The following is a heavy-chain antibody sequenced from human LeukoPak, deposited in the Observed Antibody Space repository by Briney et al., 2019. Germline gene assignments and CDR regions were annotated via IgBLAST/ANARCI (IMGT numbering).Heavy chain of an antibody. V-gene: IGHV3-7*01. J-gene: IGHJ4*02. CDR3: APGTDY. CDR1: GFTFSNYW. CDR2: IDKDGSET. Sequence: GGSLRLSCTVSGFTFSNYWMRWVRQAPGKGLEWVASIDKDGSETRYVDSAKGRFTISRDNTKNSVYLQMTSLGAEDTAVYFGAPGTDYWGQGTLVTVSS. D-gene: IGHD6-13*01.